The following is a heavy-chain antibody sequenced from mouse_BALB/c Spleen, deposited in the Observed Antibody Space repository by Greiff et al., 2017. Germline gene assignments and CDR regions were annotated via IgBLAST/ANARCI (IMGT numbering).Heavy chain of an antibody. V-gene: IGHV5-9-4*01. CDR2: ISSGGSYT. J-gene: IGHJ3*01. Sequence: EVKLMESGGGLVKPGGSLKLSCAASGFTFSSYAMSWVRQSPEKRLEWVAEISSGGSYTYYPDTVTGRFTISRDNAKNTLYLEMSSLRSEDTAMYYCARESSPAWFAYWGQGTLVTVSA. CDR3: ARESSPAWFAY. D-gene: IGHD1-1*01. CDR1: GFTFSSYA.